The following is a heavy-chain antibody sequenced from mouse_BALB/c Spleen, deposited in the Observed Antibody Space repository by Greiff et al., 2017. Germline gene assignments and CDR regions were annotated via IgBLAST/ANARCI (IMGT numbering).Heavy chain of an antibody. CDR2: IYPGGGYT. V-gene: IGHV1-63*02. CDR1: GYTFTNCW. Sequence: VQLQQSGAELVRPGTSVKISCKASGYTFTNCWLGWVKQRPGHGLEWIGDIYPGGGYTNYNEKFKGKATLTADTSSSTAYMQLSSLTSEDSAVYFCARYPLSLYAMDYWGQGTSVTVSS. J-gene: IGHJ4*01. CDR3: ARYPLSLYAMDY.